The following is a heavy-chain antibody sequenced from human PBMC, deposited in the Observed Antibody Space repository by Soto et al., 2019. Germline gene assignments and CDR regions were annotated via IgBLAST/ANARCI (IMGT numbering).Heavy chain of an antibody. CDR2: VSGRGGNT. V-gene: IGHV3-23*01. Sequence: PGGSLRLSCAASGFILNNYAINWVRQVPGKGLEWVSGVSGRGGNTFYAGSRKGRFTISRDNSKSTVYLQMTNLRVEDTAIYYCAKPSHSGDYARSFDSWGQGTQVSVSA. CDR3: AKPSHSGDYARSFDS. CDR1: GFILNNYA. D-gene: IGHD4-17*01. J-gene: IGHJ4*02.